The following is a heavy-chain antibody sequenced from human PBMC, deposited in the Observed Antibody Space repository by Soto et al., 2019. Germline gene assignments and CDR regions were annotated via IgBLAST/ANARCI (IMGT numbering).Heavy chain of an antibody. J-gene: IGHJ6*02. V-gene: IGHV3-30-3*01. Sequence: SCKASGGTFSSYAISWVRQAPGQGLEWVAFISNDGNNKFYADSVKGRFTISRGNSDNTLYLQMKSLKSDDTAVYYCAREKEDTNSYSYGMDVWGQGTTVTVSS. CDR1: GGTFSSYA. CDR3: AREKEDTNSYSYGMDV. CDR2: ISNDGNNK. D-gene: IGHD1-26*01.